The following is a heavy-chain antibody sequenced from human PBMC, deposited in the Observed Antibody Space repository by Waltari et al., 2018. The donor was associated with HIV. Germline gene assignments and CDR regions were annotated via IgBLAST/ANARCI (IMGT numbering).Heavy chain of an antibody. CDR1: GYSFPTYA. Sequence: QVQLVQSGAEVKKPGASVKVSCTASGYSFPTYAIHWVRQAPGQRLEWVGLINTGNGNTEYSQKFQGRVTILRDTSASTAYMELRSLRSEDTAVYYCARARGYCSGGSCWYYFDYWGQGTLVTVSS. CDR3: ARARGYCSGGSCWYYFDY. V-gene: IGHV1-3*04. D-gene: IGHD2-15*01. J-gene: IGHJ4*02. CDR2: INTGNGNT.